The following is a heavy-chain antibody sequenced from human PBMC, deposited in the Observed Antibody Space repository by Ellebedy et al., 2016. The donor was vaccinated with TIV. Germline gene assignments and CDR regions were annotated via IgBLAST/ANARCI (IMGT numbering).Heavy chain of an antibody. V-gene: IGHV4-59*12. D-gene: IGHD6-25*01. J-gene: IGHJ4*02. CDR3: ARVTGAAADLDY. CDR1: GGSITSYY. CDR2: IYYGGST. Sequence: SETLSLTCTVSGGSITSYYWSWIRQPPGKGLEWIGYIYYGGSTYYNPSLKSRVTISVDTSNNQFSLKLSSVTAADTAVYYCARVTGAAADLDYWGQGTLVTVSS.